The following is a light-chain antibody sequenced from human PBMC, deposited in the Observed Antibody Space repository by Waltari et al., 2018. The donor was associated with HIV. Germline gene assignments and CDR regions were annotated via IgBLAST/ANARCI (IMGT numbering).Light chain of an antibody. CDR2: EVT. Sequence: QSALTQPASVSGSPGQSITISCTGTSSNVGSDDLLSWYQQPPGEAPKLISYEVTMRPSGVSNRFSGSKSGNTASLTIAGLQAEDEADYYCCSCPRSGIRYVFGTGTKVTVL. CDR3: CSCPRSGIRYV. CDR1: SSNVGSDDL. V-gene: IGLV2-23*02. J-gene: IGLJ1*01.